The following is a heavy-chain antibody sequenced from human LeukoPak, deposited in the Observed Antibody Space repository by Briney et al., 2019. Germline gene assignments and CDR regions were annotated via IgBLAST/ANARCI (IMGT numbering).Heavy chain of an antibody. J-gene: IGHJ3*02. D-gene: IGHD6-19*01. V-gene: IGHV3-74*01. CDR3: VALTWAVAEHAFDI. CDR1: GFILSPYW. CDR2: MKGDGSST. Sequence: GGSQRLSCAASGFILSPYWMHWVRHAPGKGLEWVSRMKGDGSSTSSADSVKGRFSITRDIAKNTLYLRMNSLRVEDTAVYYCVALTWAVAEHAFDIWGQGTLVTVSS.